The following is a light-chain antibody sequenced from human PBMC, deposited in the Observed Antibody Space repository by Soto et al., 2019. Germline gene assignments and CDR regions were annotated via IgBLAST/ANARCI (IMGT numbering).Light chain of an antibody. V-gene: IGLV2-23*02. CDR1: SSDVGIYNL. CDR3: CSYAGSRTFV. Sequence: QSVLTQPASVSGSPGQSITISCTGTSSDVGIYNLVSWYQQHPGKAPKLMIYEVSKRPSGVSDRFSGSKSGNTASLTISGLQAEDEADYYCCSYAGSRTFVFGGGTQLTVL. J-gene: IGLJ3*02. CDR2: EVS.